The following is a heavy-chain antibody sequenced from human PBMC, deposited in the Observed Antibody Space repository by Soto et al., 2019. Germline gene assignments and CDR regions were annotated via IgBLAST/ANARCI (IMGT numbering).Heavy chain of an antibody. CDR1: GFTSSSYA. CDR3: AKDTIELTTVVPFDY. D-gene: IGHD4-4*01. CDR2: ISGSGGST. V-gene: IGHV3-23*01. Sequence: HPGGSLRLSCAASGFTSSSYAMSWVRQAPGKGLEWVSAISGSGGSTYYADSVKGRFTISRDNSKNTLYLQMNSLRAEDTAVYYCAKDTIELTTVVPFDYWGQGTQVTVSS. J-gene: IGHJ4*02.